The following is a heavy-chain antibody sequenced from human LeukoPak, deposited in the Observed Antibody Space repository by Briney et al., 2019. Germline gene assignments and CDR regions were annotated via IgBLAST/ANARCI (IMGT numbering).Heavy chain of an antibody. D-gene: IGHD3-22*01. Sequence: ATVKISCKVSGYTFTDYYMHWVQQAPGKGLEWMGLVDPEDGETIYAEKFQGRVTITADTSTDTAYMELSSLRSEDTAVYCCATVADSSALPSYYYYYYMDVWGKGTTVTVSS. J-gene: IGHJ6*03. V-gene: IGHV1-69-2*01. CDR2: VDPEDGET. CDR1: GYTFTDYY. CDR3: ATVADSSALPSYYYYYYMDV.